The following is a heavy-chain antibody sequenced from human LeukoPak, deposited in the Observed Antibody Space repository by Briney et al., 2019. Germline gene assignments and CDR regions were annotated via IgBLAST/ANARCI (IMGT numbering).Heavy chain of an antibody. CDR3: ARGSYYYDSSGYYYVH. J-gene: IGHJ4*02. Sequence: SETLSLTCAVYGGSFSGYYWSWIRQPPGKGLEWIGEINHSGSTNYNPSLKSRVTISVDTSKNQFSLKLSSVTAADTAVCYCARGSYYYDSSGYYYVHWGQGTLVTVSS. V-gene: IGHV4-34*01. CDR1: GGSFSGYY. D-gene: IGHD3-22*01. CDR2: INHSGST.